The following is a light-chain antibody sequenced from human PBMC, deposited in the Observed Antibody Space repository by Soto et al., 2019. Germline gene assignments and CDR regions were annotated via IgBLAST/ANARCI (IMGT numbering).Light chain of an antibody. J-gene: IGKJ3*01. V-gene: IGKV1-27*01. CDR1: QGISNY. CDR2: SAS. CDR3: QKHNSAPFT. Sequence: DIQMTQSPSSLSASVGDRVTITCRASQGISNYLAWYQQKPGKVPKLLIYSASTLQLGVPSRFSGSGSGTDFTLTISSLQPEDVATYYYQKHNSAPFTFGPGTKVDIK.